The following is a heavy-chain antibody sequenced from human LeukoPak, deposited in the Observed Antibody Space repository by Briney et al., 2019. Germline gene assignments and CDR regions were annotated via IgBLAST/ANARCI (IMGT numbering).Heavy chain of an antibody. CDR3: AREKSSGIAAAGVDY. J-gene: IGHJ4*02. V-gene: IGHV1-69*13. Sequence: SVKVSCKASGGTFSSYAISWVRQAPGQGLEWMGGIIPIFGTANYAQKFQGRVTITADESTSTAYMELSSLRSEDTAVYYCAREKSSGIAAAGVDYWGQGTLVTVSS. CDR2: IIPIFGTA. D-gene: IGHD6-13*01. CDR1: GGTFSSYA.